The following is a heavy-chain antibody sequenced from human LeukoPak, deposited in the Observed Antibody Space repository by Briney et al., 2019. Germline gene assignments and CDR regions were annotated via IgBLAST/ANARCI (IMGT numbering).Heavy chain of an antibody. Sequence: SETLSLTCAVYGGSFSGYYWSWIRQPPGKGLEWIGEINHSGSTNYNPSLKSRVTISVDTSKNQFSLKLSSVTAADTAVYYCAREEGYDSSGYHPDYWGQGTLVTVSS. V-gene: IGHV4-34*01. J-gene: IGHJ4*02. CDR1: GGSFSGYY. CDR2: INHSGST. CDR3: AREEGYDSSGYHPDY. D-gene: IGHD3-22*01.